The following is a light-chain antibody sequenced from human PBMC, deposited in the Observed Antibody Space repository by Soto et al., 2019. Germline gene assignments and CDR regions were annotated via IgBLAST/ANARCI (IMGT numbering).Light chain of an antibody. V-gene: IGKV1-39*01. J-gene: IGKJ1*01. Sequence: DIQMTQSPSSLSASLGDRLTVTCRASQSISTYLNWFQQRPGKAPKLLIYGAYTLQDRVPSRFSGSGSETEFTLTISSLQPEDFATYYCQQSFGPPRTFGQGTKVDIK. CDR3: QQSFGPPRT. CDR1: QSISTY. CDR2: GAY.